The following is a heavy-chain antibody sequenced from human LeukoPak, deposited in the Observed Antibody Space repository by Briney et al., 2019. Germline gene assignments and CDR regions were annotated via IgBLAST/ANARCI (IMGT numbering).Heavy chain of an antibody. Sequence: SQTLSLTCAISGDSVSSNRAAWNWIRQSPSRGLEWLGKTYYRSKWYNDYAVSVKSRITINPDTSKNQFSLHLNSVTPEDTAVYYCARDTSSSSAYQYYYMDVWGKGTTVTVSS. CDR2: TYYRSKWYN. CDR3: ARDTSSSSAYQYYYMDV. CDR1: GDSVSSNRAA. J-gene: IGHJ6*03. V-gene: IGHV6-1*01. D-gene: IGHD6-6*01.